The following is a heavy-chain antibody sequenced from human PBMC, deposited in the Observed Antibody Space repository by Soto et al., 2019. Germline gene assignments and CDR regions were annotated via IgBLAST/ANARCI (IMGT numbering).Heavy chain of an antibody. CDR1: GFLFRNYE. CDR2: ISTTGGHV. D-gene: IGHD7-27*01. J-gene: IGHJ4*02. CDR3: VSQPHWARPFES. Sequence: EVRLVESGGDLVKSGGSLRLSCVGSGFLFRNYEMNWVRQAPGKGLEWIAHISTTGGHVSESDSVKGRFTISRDNTKHTLYLQKNSLRPEDTGFYYCVSQPHWARPFESWGQGNLVNVSS. V-gene: IGHV3-48*03.